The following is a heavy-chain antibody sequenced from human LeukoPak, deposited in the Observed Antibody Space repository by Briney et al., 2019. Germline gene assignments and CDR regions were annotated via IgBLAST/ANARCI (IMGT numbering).Heavy chain of an antibody. V-gene: IGHV3-53*01. Sequence: GGSLRLSCAASGFTVSNNYMSWVRQAPGKGLEWVSVIYIGGSTYYADSVKGRFTTSRDNSKNTVYLQMNSLRAEDTAVYYCARDPSYYDFWSGSYDWGQGTLVTVSS. D-gene: IGHD3-3*01. J-gene: IGHJ4*02. CDR2: IYIGGST. CDR3: ARDPSYYDFWSGSYD. CDR1: GFTVSNNY.